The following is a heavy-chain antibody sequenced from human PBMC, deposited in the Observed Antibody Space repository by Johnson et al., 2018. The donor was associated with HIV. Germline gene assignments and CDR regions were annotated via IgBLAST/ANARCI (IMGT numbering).Heavy chain of an antibody. V-gene: IGHV3-23*04. D-gene: IGHD6-13*01. CDR1: GFSFSAYA. Sequence: VQLVESGGELIRPGASLKLSCTASGFSFSAYAMSWVRQAPGKGLEWVSLISASGGSTHYSESVKGRFTISRDNLKNTLYLQMNRVRAEDTAVYYCARHWAAAGRDAVDIWGQGTMVTVSS. J-gene: IGHJ3*02. CDR3: ARHWAAAGRDAVDI. CDR2: ISASGGST.